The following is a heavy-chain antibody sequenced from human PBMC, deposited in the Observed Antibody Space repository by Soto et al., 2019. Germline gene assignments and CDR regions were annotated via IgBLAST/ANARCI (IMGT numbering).Heavy chain of an antibody. CDR2: ISAYNGNT. D-gene: IGHD3-9*01. CDR1: GYTFTSYG. CDR3: ARAEDQYVYYDILTGYYGAFDI. J-gene: IGHJ3*02. Sequence: QVQLVQSGAEVKKPGASVKVSCKASGYTFTSYGISWVRQAPGQGLEWMGWISAYNGNTNYAQKLQGRVTMTTDTSTSKGYMELRSLRSDDTAVYYCARAEDQYVYYDILTGYYGAFDIWGQGTMVTVSS. V-gene: IGHV1-18*01.